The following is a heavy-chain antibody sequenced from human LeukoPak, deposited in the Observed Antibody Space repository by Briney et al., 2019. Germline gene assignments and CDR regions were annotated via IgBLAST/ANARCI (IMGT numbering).Heavy chain of an antibody. D-gene: IGHD6-13*01. V-gene: IGHV4-4*07. Sequence: SETLSLTCTVSGGSISSYYWSWIRQPAGKGLEWIGRIYTSGSTNYNPSLKSRVTISVDTSKNQFSLKLSSVTAADTAVYYCARLRRSSSWYKAHWFDPWGQGTLVTVSS. CDR1: GGSISSYY. CDR3: ARLRRSSSWYKAHWFDP. J-gene: IGHJ5*02. CDR2: IYTSGST.